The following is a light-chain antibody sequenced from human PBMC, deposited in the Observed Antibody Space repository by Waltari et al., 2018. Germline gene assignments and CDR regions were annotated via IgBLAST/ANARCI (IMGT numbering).Light chain of an antibody. V-gene: IGKV1-39*01. J-gene: IGKJ3*01. CDR3: QQSYSTPFT. Sequence: DIQMTQSPSSLPASVGDRVTITCRASQYISSYLNWYQQKPGKAPKLLIYAASSLQSGVPSRFSGSGSGTDFTLTVSSLQPEDFATYSCQQSYSTPFTFGPGTKVDIK. CDR2: AAS. CDR1: QYISSY.